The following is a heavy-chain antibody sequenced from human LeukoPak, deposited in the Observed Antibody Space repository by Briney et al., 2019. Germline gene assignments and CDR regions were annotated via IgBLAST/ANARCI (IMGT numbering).Heavy chain of an antibody. CDR3: ARDQYYYGSGNGVDP. Sequence: SETLSLTCAVYGGSFSGYYWSWIRQPPGKGLEWIGEINHSGSTNYNPSLKSRVTISVDTSKNQFSLKLSSVTAADTAVYYCARDQYYYGSGNGVDPWGQGTLVTVSS. CDR1: GGSFSGYY. CDR2: INHSGST. V-gene: IGHV4-34*01. J-gene: IGHJ5*02. D-gene: IGHD3-10*01.